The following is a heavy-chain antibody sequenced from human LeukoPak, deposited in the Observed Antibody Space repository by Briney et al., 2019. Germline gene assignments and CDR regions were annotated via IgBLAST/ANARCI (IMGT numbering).Heavy chain of an antibody. D-gene: IGHD2-21*02. CDR2: ISWNSGSI. CDR1: GFTFDDYA. V-gene: IGHV3-9*01. Sequence: SLRLSCAASGFTFDDYAMHWVRQAPGKGLEWVSGISWNSGSIGYADSVKGRFTISRDNAKNSLYLQMNSLRAEDTALYYCAKDNGHVVYCGGDCYQNYFDYWGQGTLVTVSS. J-gene: IGHJ4*02. CDR3: AKDNGHVVYCGGDCYQNYFDY.